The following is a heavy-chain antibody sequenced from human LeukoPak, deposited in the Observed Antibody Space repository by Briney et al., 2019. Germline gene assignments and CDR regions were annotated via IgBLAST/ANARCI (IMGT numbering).Heavy chain of an antibody. D-gene: IGHD3-10*01. Sequence: GGSLRLSCAASGFTFSSYGMHWVRQAPGKGLEWVAVISYDGSNKYYADSVKGRFTISRDNSKNTLYLQMNSLRAEDTAVYYCPKVATGGSGSPDYWGQGNLVTVSS. CDR3: PKVATGGSGSPDY. V-gene: IGHV3-30*18. J-gene: IGHJ4*02. CDR2: ISYDGSNK. CDR1: GFTFSSYG.